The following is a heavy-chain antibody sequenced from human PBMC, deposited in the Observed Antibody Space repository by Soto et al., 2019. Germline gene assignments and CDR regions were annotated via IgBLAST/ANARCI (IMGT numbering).Heavy chain of an antibody. CDR1: GGSISSSSYY. D-gene: IGHD3-22*01. J-gene: IGHJ4*02. CDR3: ARLAGRGLFDY. CDR2: IYYSGST. V-gene: IGHV4-39*01. Sequence: QLQLQESGPGLVKPSETLSLTCTVSGGSISSSSYYWGWIRQPPGKGLEWIGSIYYSGSTYYNPSRKSRVTISVDTSKNQFSLKLSSVTAADTAVYYCARLAGRGLFDYWGQGTLVTVSS.